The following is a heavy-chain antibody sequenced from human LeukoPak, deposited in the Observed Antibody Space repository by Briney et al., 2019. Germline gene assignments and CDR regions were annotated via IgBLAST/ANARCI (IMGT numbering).Heavy chain of an antibody. CDR3: ATDRTARLRSVNFDY. Sequence: GASVKVSCKVSGYTLTELSMHWVRQAPGKGLEWMGGFDPEDGETIYAQKFQGRVTMTEDTSTDTAYMELSSQRSEDTAVYYCATDRTARLRSVNFDYWGQGTLVTVSS. D-gene: IGHD6-6*01. CDR1: GYTLTELS. J-gene: IGHJ4*02. V-gene: IGHV1-24*01. CDR2: FDPEDGET.